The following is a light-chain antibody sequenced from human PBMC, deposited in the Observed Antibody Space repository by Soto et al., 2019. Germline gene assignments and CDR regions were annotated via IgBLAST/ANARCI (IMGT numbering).Light chain of an antibody. Sequence: ETVLTQSPGTLSLSPGERATLSCRASQSLSSSYLAWYQQKPGQAPRLLLYGSSSRATGIPDRFSGSGSGTDFTLTISRLEPEDFAVYYCQQYGSSWTFGQGTKVDIK. CDR2: GSS. J-gene: IGKJ1*01. CDR3: QQYGSSWT. V-gene: IGKV3-20*01. CDR1: QSLSSSY.